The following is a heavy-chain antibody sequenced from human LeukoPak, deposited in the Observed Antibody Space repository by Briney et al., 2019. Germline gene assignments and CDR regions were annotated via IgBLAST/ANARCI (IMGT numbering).Heavy chain of an antibody. J-gene: IGHJ4*02. D-gene: IGHD3-10*01. CDR2: IDYSGST. CDR3: ARDNYFGSVGYFDY. Sequence: SWVRQPPGKGLEWIGYIDYSGSTYYNPSLRSRITIAVDTSTNQFSLKLGSVTPADTAVYYCARDNYFGSVGYFDYWGQGTLVTVSS. V-gene: IGHV4-30-4*01.